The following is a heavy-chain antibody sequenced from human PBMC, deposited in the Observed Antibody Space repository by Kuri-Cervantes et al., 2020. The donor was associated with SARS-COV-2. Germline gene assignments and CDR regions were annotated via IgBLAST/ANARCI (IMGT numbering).Heavy chain of an antibody. Sequence: ESLKISCAVYGWSFSGYYWSWIRQPPGEGLEWIGEINHSGSTYYNPSLKSRVTISVDTSKNQFSLKLSSVTAADTAVYYCARVQFINVLLWFGPYGMDVWGQGTTVTVSS. J-gene: IGHJ6*02. D-gene: IGHD3-10*01. CDR2: INHSGST. CDR3: ARVQFINVLLWFGPYGMDV. CDR1: GWSFSGYY. V-gene: IGHV4-34*01.